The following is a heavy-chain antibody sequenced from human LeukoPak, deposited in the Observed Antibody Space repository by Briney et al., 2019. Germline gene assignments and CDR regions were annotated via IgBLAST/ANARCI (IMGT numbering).Heavy chain of an antibody. J-gene: IGHJ4*02. V-gene: IGHV3-7*01. CDR3: ARDRLPRYFDWLLGY. Sequence: PWGSLRLSCAASEFTFSNYWMSWVRQAPGKGLEWVANIKQDGGEKNYVDSVKGRFTISRDNSKNTLYLQMGSLRAEDMAVYYCARDRLPRYFDWLLGYWGQGTLVTVSS. CDR1: EFTFSNYW. CDR2: IKQDGGEK. D-gene: IGHD3-9*01.